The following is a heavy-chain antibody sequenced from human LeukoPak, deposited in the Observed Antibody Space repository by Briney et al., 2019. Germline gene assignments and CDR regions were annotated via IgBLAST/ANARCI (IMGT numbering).Heavy chain of an antibody. Sequence: SETLSLTYTVSGGSISSGSYYWSWIRQPAGKGLEWIGRIYTSGSTNYNPSLKSRVTISVDTSKNQFSLKLSSVTAADTAVYYCARANGAMDYYYYYMDVWGKGTTVTISS. D-gene: IGHD5-18*01. CDR2: IYTSGST. CDR3: ARANGAMDYYYYYMDV. CDR1: GGSISSGSYY. J-gene: IGHJ6*03. V-gene: IGHV4-61*02.